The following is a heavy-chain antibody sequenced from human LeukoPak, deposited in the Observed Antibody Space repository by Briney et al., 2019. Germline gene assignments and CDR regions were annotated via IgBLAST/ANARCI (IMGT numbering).Heavy chain of an antibody. J-gene: IGHJ3*02. CDR1: GFTFSSYA. CDR3: AKDPYSGSYYTAFDI. V-gene: IGHV3-23*01. Sequence: GGSLRLSCAASGFTFSSYAMSWFRQAPGKGLEWVSAISGSGGSTYYADSVKGRFTISRDNSKNTLYLQMNSLRAEDTAVYYCAKDPYSGSYYTAFDIWGQGTMVTVSS. D-gene: IGHD1-26*01. CDR2: ISGSGGST.